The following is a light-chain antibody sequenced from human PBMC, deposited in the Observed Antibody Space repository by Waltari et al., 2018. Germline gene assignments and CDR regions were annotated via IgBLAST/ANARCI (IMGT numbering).Light chain of an antibody. V-gene: IGLV2-14*03. Sequence: QSALTQPASVSGSPGQSISISCTGTSSDVGGYNHVSWYQQHPGKAPKLMIYDVSIRPSGISNRFSGSKSGNTASLIISGLQAEDEADYYCSSYTSSSTLGIFGGGTKLTVL. CDR1: SSDVGGYNH. CDR2: DVS. CDR3: SSYTSSSTLGI. J-gene: IGLJ2*01.